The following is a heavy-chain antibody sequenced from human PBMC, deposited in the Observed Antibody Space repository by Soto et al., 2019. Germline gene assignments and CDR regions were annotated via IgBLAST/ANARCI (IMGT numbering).Heavy chain of an antibody. CDR2: ISAYNGNT. V-gene: IGHV1-18*01. Sequence: QVQLVQSGAEVKKPGASVKVSCKASGFTFSNYGITWLRQVPGQGLEWMGWISAYNGNTVHAQEYQGRLTMTTDTSTSTAYMELRSLRPDDTAVYYCARPQNDMFTDSYTNYFDPWGQGTLVTVSS. CDR3: ARPQNDMFTDSYTNYFDP. D-gene: IGHD3-9*01. J-gene: IGHJ5*02. CDR1: GFTFSNYG.